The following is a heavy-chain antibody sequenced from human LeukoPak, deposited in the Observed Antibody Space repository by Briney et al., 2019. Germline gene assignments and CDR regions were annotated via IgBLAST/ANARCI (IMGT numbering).Heavy chain of an antibody. CDR2: IYTSGST. V-gene: IGHV4-61*02. CDR3: ARGSPGYNWFDP. CDR1: GGSISSSSYY. D-gene: IGHD2-15*01. J-gene: IGHJ5*02. Sequence: SETLSLTCTVSGGSISSSSYYWGWIRQPPGKGLEWIGRIYTSGSTNYNPSLKSRVTISVDTSKNQFSLKLSSVTAADTAVYYCARGSPGYNWFDPWGQGTLVTVSS.